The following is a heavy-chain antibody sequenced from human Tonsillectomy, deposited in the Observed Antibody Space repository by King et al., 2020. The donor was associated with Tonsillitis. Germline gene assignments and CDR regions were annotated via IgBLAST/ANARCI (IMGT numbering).Heavy chain of an antibody. Sequence: VQLQQWGAGLLKPSETLSLTRAVYGGSFSAYYWSWIRQPPGKGLEWIGEINHSGSTIYNPSLKSRVTVSVDTSKNQFSLKLRFVTAADTALYYCARGSYSSPSLYFDSWGQGILVTVSS. D-gene: IGHD6-13*01. CDR2: INHSGST. CDR3: ARGSYSSPSLYFDS. V-gene: IGHV4-34*01. J-gene: IGHJ4*02. CDR1: GGSFSAYY.